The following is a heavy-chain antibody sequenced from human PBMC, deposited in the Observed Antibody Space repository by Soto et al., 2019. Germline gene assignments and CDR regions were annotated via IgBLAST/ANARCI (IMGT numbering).Heavy chain of an antibody. CDR3: ARVPRVLMVYAPDGAFDI. CDR2: ISSSGSTI. Sequence: PGGSLRLSCAASGFTFSSYEMNWVRQAPGKGLEWVSYISSSGSTIYYADSVKGRFTISRDNAKNSLYLQMNSLRAEDTAVYYCARVPRVLMVYAPDGAFDIWGQGTMVTVSS. V-gene: IGHV3-48*03. J-gene: IGHJ3*02. CDR1: GFTFSSYE. D-gene: IGHD2-8*01.